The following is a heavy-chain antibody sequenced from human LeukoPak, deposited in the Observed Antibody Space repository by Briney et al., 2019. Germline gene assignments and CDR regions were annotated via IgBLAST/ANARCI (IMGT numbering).Heavy chain of an antibody. J-gene: IGHJ5*02. CDR3: ARDLWDSSGHYYNWFDP. CDR2: IIPIFGTA. V-gene: IGHV1-69*05. D-gene: IGHD3-22*01. CDR1: GGTFSSYA. Sequence: GASVKVSCKASGGTFSSYAISWVRQAPGQGLEWMGGIIPIFGTANYAQKLQGRVTITTDESTSTAYMELSSVRSEDTAVYYCARDLWDSSGHYYNWFDPWGQGTLVTVSS.